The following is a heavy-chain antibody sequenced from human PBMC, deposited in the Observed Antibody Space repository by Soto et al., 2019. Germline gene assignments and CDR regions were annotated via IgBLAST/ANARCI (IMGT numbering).Heavy chain of an antibody. V-gene: IGHV3-33*01. D-gene: IGHD1-26*01. J-gene: IGHJ4*02. CDR1: GFTFSSYG. CDR3: AREHFSGSYYDY. Sequence: GGSLRLSCAASGFTFSSYGMHWVRQAPGKGLEWVAVIWYDGSNKYYADSVKGRFTISRDNSKNTLYLQMNSLRAEDTAVYYCAREHFSGSYYDYWGQGTLATVSS. CDR2: IWYDGSNK.